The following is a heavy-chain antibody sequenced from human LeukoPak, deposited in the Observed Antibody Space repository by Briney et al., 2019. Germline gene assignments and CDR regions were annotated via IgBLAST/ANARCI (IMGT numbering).Heavy chain of an antibody. J-gene: IGHJ4*02. CDR3: ARDYDILTGYSDDFDY. Sequence: ASVKVPCKASGYTFTGYYMHWVRQAPGQGLEWMGWINPNSGGTNYAQKFQGRVTMTRDTSISTAYMELSRLRSDDTAVYYCARDYDILTGYSDDFDYWGQGTLVTVSS. D-gene: IGHD3-9*01. V-gene: IGHV1-2*02. CDR2: INPNSGGT. CDR1: GYTFTGYY.